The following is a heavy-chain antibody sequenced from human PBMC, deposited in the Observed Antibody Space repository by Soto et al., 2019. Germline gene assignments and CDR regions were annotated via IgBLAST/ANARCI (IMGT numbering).Heavy chain of an antibody. Sequence: QVQLVESGGGVVQPGKSPRLSCVYSGFTLSPYSLHWVRQPTGKGLEWVAVISRDGGSEYYADSVRGRFTISRDHSKSTLYLKLKSLKPADTAVYFCASDAGFGECSPRTNYWYGMDVWGRGTTVPASS. V-gene: IGHV3-30*04. D-gene: IGHD3-10*01. J-gene: IGHJ6*02. CDR3: ASDAGFGECSPRTNYWYGMDV. CDR2: ISRDGGSE. CDR1: GFTLSPYS.